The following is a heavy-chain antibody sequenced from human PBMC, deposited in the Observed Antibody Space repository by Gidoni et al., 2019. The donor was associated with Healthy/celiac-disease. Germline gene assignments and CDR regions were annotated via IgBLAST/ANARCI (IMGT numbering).Heavy chain of an antibody. CDR1: CGSISHSY. CDR2: IYYSGST. D-gene: IGHD3-16*02. V-gene: IGHV4-59*01. CDR3: ARVVGPVRLGELSSTFDY. J-gene: IGHJ4*02. Sequence: QVQLQESGPGLVKPSETLSLTCTVSCGSISHSYWSWIRQPPGKGLEWIGYIYYSGSTNYNPDLKSRVTISVDTSKNQFSLKLSSVTAADTAVYYCARVVGPVRLGELSSTFDYWGQGTLVTVSS.